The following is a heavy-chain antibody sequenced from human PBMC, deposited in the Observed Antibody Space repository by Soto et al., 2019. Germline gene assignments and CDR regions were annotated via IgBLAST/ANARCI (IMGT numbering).Heavy chain of an antibody. Sequence: DVQLLQSGGGLVQPGGSLRVSCAASGFSVSSHSMTWVRQAPGKGLEYVSGISVGGDKEFYADSVRGRFTVSRDNSKNILYLQMDSLRVDDTAIYYCSSWDGYGDYWGQGTLVTVSS. CDR2: ISVGGDKE. J-gene: IGHJ4*02. V-gene: IGHV3-23*01. CDR1: GFSVSSHS. CDR3: SSWDGYGDY. D-gene: IGHD5-18*01.